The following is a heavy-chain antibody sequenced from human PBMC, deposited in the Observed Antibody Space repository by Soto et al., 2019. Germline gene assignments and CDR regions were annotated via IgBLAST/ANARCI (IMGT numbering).Heavy chain of an antibody. J-gene: IGHJ4*02. CDR1: GFTFSSFA. Sequence: GGSLRLSCAASGFTFSSFAMSWVRQAPGKGLDWVSAISGSGGSTYSADSVKCRFTISRDNSKNTLYLQMSSLRAEDTAVYYCARGFSAGKGSPPDCWGQGSLVTVSS. V-gene: IGHV3-23*01. D-gene: IGHD6-13*01. CDR2: ISGSGGST. CDR3: ARGFSAGKGSPPDC.